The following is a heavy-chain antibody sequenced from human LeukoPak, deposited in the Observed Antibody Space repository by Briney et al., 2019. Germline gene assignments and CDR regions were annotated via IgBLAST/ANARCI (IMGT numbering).Heavy chain of an antibody. V-gene: IGHV3-49*04. CDR3: TRGQYCSGGSCYGNWFDP. Sequence: GGSLRLSCTASGFTFGDYAVSWVRQAPGKGLEWVGFIRSKAYGGTTEYAASVKGRFTISRDDSKSIAYLQMNSLKTEDTAVYYCTRGQYCSGGSCYGNWFDPWGQGTLVTVSS. CDR2: IRSKAYGGTT. D-gene: IGHD2-15*01. J-gene: IGHJ5*02. CDR1: GFTFGDYA.